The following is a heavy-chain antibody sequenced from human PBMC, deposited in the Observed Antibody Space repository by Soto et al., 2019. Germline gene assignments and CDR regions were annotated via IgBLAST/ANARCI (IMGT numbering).Heavy chain of an antibody. CDR2: IRSKANSDAI. CDR1: GFTFSASA. D-gene: IGHD2-15*01. CDR3: VRYCSGGSCPDAFDI. V-gene: IGHV3-73*02. J-gene: IGHJ3*02. Sequence: EVQLVESGGGLVQPGGSLKLSCAASGFTFSASAMHWVRQASGKGLEWVGRIRSKANSDAIAYAASVKGRFTISRDDSKNTAYLQMNSLKTEDTAVYYCVRYCSGGSCPDAFDIWGQGTMVTVS.